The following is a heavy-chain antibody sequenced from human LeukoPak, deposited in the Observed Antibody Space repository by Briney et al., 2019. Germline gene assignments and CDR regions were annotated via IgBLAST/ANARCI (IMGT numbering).Heavy chain of an antibody. Sequence: PGGSLRLSCAASGFTFSSHWMHWVRQAPGKGLVWVSGINTDGSSTSYADSVKGRFTISRDNAKNTLYLQMNSLRAEDTAVYYCARDEVGATPFDYWGQGTLVTVSS. CDR2: INTDGSST. D-gene: IGHD1-26*01. J-gene: IGHJ4*02. CDR1: GFTFSSHW. CDR3: ARDEVGATPFDY. V-gene: IGHV3-74*01.